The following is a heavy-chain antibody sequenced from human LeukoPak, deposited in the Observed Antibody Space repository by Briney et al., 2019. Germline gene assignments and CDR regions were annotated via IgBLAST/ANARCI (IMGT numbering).Heavy chain of an antibody. CDR3: AKPGEASNYYFDY. Sequence: GSLRLSCAVSGFTFSSYAMSWVRQAPGKGLEWVSAIIGSGDSTYYADSVKGRFTISRDNSKNTLYLQMNSLRAEDTALYYCAKPGEASNYYFDYWGQGALVTVSS. V-gene: IGHV3-23*01. CDR1: GFTFSSYA. CDR2: IIGSGDST. D-gene: IGHD2-21*01. J-gene: IGHJ4*02.